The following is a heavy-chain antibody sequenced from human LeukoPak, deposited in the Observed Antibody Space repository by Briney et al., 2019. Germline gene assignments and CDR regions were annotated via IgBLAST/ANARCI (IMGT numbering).Heavy chain of an antibody. CDR2: ITSRGEST. V-gene: IGHV3-23*01. Sequence: GGSLRLSCAASGFTFSIYAMSWVRQAPGKGLQWVSSITSRGESTWYVDSVKGRFTITRDNSENTLYRQMHSLRAEDTAVYYCARDRXNYYGSDGHYYRRDGXYXXRGTLVSVSS. CDR3: ARDRXNYYGSDGHYYRRDGXY. D-gene: IGHD3-22*01. CDR1: GFTFSIYA. J-gene: IGHJ4*02.